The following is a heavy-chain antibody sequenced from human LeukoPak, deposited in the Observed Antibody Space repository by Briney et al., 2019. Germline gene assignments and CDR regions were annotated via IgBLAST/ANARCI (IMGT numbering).Heavy chain of an antibody. Sequence: SETLSLTCTVSGRSISSYYWSWIRQPPGKGLEWIGYIYYSGSTNYNPSLKSRVTISVDTSKNQSSLKLSSVTAADTAVYYCARNDILTGYLDYWGQGTLVTVSS. CDR3: ARNDILTGYLDY. CDR2: IYYSGST. D-gene: IGHD3-9*01. CDR1: GRSISSYY. J-gene: IGHJ4*02. V-gene: IGHV4-59*01.